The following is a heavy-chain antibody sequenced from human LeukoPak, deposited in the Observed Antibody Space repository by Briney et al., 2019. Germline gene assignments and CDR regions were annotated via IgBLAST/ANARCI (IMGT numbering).Heavy chain of an antibody. D-gene: IGHD3-10*01. CDR2: IYHSGST. CDR1: GGSISSGGYY. Sequence: PSETLSLTCTVSGGSISSGGYYWSWIRQPPGKGLEWIGYIYHSGSTYYNPSLKSRVTISVDRSKNQFSLKLSSVTAADTAVYYCARGDYYGSGSNTFDYWGQGTLVTVSS. J-gene: IGHJ4*02. V-gene: IGHV4-30-2*01. CDR3: ARGDYYGSGSNTFDY.